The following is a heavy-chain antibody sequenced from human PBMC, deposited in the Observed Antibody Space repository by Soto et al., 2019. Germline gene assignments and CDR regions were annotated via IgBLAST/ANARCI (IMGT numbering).Heavy chain of an antibody. D-gene: IGHD4-17*01. CDR3: TTEYVSLLRLRWAYDAFDI. J-gene: IGHJ3*02. CDR2: IRSKTDGGTT. Sequence: EVQLVESGGGLVKPGGSLRLSCAASGFTFSNAWMNWVRQAPGKGLEWVGRIRSKTDGGTTDYAAPVKGRFTISRDDSKNTLYLQMNSLKTEDTAVYYCTTEYVSLLRLRWAYDAFDIWGQGTMVTVSS. CDR1: GFTFSNAW. V-gene: IGHV3-15*07.